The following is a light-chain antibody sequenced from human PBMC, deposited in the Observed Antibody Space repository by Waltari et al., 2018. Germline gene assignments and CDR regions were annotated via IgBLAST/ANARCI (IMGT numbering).Light chain of an antibody. J-gene: IGLJ2*01. V-gene: IGLV2-14*03. CDR2: DVS. CDR3: SSYRNRRVV. CDR1: SSDIGTYNY. Sequence: QSALTQPASVSGSPGQSITVSCTGTSSDIGTYNYVSWYQQHPGKAPKLMISDVSNRPSGVSNRFSGSKSGNTASLTISGLQAEDEADYYCSSYRNRRVVFGGGTKLTVL.